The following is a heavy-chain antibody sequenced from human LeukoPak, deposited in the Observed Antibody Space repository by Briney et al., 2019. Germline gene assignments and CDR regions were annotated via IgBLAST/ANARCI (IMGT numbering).Heavy chain of an antibody. CDR3: ARHRLEGDTFDI. Sequence: PGGSLRLSCAASGFIFSSYSMNWVRQPPGKGLEWIGSRYYSGDNYYSPSLKSRVTISVDTSTNQFALKMNSVTAADTAVYFCARHRLEGDTFDIWGQGTKVTVSS. CDR1: GFIFSSYSMN. CDR2: RYYSGDN. J-gene: IGHJ3*02. V-gene: IGHV4-39*01. D-gene: IGHD3-3*01.